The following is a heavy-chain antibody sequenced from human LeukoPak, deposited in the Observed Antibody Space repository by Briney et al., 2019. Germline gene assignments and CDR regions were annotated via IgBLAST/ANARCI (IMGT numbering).Heavy chain of an antibody. V-gene: IGHV3-23*01. D-gene: IGHD6-13*01. Sequence: PGGSLRLSCAASGFTFRDYSMTWVRQAPGKGLEWVSAISGSGGSTYYADSVKGRFTISRDNSKNTLYLQMNSLRAEDTAVYYCATGGSSWYRFDYWGQGTLVTVSS. J-gene: IGHJ4*02. CDR2: ISGSGGST. CDR3: ATGGSSWYRFDY. CDR1: GFTFRDYS.